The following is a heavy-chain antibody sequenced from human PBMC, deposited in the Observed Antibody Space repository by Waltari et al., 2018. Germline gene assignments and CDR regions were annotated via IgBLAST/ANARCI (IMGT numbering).Heavy chain of an antibody. CDR3: ARDRNEAVAGSLPVY. Sequence: QVQLVQSGAEVKKPGASVKVSCKASGYTFTSYYMHWVRQAPGQGLEWMGIINPSGGSTSYAQKFQGRVTMTRDTSTSTYMELSSLRSEDTAVYYCARDRNEAVAGSLPVYWGQGTLVTVSS. J-gene: IGHJ4*02. CDR2: INPSGGST. CDR1: GYTFTSYY. D-gene: IGHD6-19*01. V-gene: IGHV1-46*01.